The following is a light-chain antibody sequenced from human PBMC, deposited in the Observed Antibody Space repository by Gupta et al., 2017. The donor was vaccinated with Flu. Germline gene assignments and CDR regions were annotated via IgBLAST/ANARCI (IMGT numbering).Light chain of an antibody. J-gene: IGLJ1*01. CDR1: RSNIGAGYD. V-gene: IGLV1-40*01. CDR3: QSYDSSLSGYV. CDR2: GNS. Sequence: QSVLTQPPSVSGSSGPRVTISFTGSRSNIGAGYDVHWYQQLPGTAPKLLIYGNSNRPSGVPDRFAGSKSGTSASLAITGLQAEDEADYYCQSYDSSLSGYVFGTGTKVTVL.